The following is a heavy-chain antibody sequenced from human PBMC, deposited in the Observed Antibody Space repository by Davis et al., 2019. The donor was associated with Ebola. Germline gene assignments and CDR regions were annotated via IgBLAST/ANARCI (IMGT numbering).Heavy chain of an antibody. Sequence: AASVKVSCKASGYTFTSYGISWVRQAPGQGLEWMGWISAYNGNTNYAQKLQGRVTMTTDTSTSTAYMELRSLRSDDTAVYYCARVGRLTLESAFDWFDPWGQGTLVTVSS. CDR1: GYTFTSYG. J-gene: IGHJ5*02. V-gene: IGHV1-18*01. D-gene: IGHD1-26*01. CDR2: ISAYNGNT. CDR3: ARVGRLTLESAFDWFDP.